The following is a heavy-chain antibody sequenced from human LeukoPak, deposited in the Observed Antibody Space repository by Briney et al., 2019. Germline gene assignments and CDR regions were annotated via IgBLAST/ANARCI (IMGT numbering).Heavy chain of an antibody. D-gene: IGHD3-3*01. CDR3: ARESRVVQEAYDGEYGLDV. CDR2: ISSSGNTI. J-gene: IGHJ6*02. V-gene: IGHV3-48*03. Sequence: GGSLRLSCAASGFTFSSYEMNWVRQAPGKGLEWVSFISSSGNTICYADSVRGRFTISRDNPKKSLYLQMNSLRAEDTALYYCARESRVVQEAYDGEYGLDVWGQGTTVTVSS. CDR1: GFTFSSYE.